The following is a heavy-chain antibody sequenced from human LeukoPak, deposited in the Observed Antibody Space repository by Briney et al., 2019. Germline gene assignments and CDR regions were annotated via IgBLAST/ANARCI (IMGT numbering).Heavy chain of an antibody. D-gene: IGHD3-10*01. Sequence: SETLSLTCAVYGGSFSGYYWSWIRQPPGKGLEWIGEINHGGSTNYNPSLKSRVTISVDTSKNQFSLKLSSVTAADTAVYYCASRSVGRSRDYRGQGTLVTVSS. CDR1: GGSFSGYY. J-gene: IGHJ4*02. V-gene: IGHV4-34*01. CDR2: INHGGST. CDR3: ASRSVGRSRDY.